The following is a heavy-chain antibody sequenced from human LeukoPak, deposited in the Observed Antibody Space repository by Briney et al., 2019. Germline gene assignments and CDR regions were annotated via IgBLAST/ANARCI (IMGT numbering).Heavy chain of an antibody. Sequence: SGGSLRLSCAASGFSFRTSAMNWVRQAPGQGLEWVSSISTSGSYIYYADSVEGRFTISRDNARNLLYLQMNSLRAEDTAVYYCAKNTISGGHYQYYMDVWGKGTTVTVSS. CDR3: AKNTISGGHYQYYMDV. J-gene: IGHJ6*03. D-gene: IGHD3-16*02. CDR2: ISTSGSYI. V-gene: IGHV3-21*04. CDR1: GFSFRTSA.